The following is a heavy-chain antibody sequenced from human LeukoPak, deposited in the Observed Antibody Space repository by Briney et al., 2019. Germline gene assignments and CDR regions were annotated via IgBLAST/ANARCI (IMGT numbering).Heavy chain of an antibody. CDR1: GDSTRSNY. V-gene: IGHV4-59*08. CDR2: IHDSGST. J-gene: IGHJ3*02. Sequence: SETLSLTCTVSGDSTRSNYWSWIRQPPGRGLEWIGFIHDSGSTHYTPSLDSRVTISLDTSRTQFSLKLTSVTAVDTAVYYCARGDLSCHGSGSYCAFDIWGQGTVVTVSS. D-gene: IGHD3-10*01. CDR3: ARGDLSCHGSGSYCAFDI.